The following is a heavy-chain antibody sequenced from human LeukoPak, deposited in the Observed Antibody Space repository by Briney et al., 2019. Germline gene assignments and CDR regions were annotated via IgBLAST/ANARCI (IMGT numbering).Heavy chain of an antibody. CDR1: EFTFNNYA. CDR2: ISGSGGNT. Sequence: SGGSLRLSCAASEFTFNNYAMSWVRQAPGKGLEWVSAISGSGGNTYYADSVKGRFTISRDNSKNTLYLQMNSLRAEDTAVYYCAKSNCGGDCSEYNFDYWGQGTLVTVSS. V-gene: IGHV3-23*01. D-gene: IGHD2-21*02. J-gene: IGHJ4*02. CDR3: AKSNCGGDCSEYNFDY.